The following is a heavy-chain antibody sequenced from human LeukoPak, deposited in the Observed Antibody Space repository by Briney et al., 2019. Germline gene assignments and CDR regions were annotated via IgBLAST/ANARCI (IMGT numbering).Heavy chain of an antibody. V-gene: IGHV3-21*01. J-gene: IGHJ4*02. CDR2: ISSSGSYI. Sequence: GGSLGHSFSASGVTFSSFSKKWVRQDPGEGLEGVSSISSSGSYIYYADPVKARFTITRDNAKNSLYLTMSSLRAEDTDVYYCASEYYYDSSGYYYLSSYFDYWGQGTLVTVSS. CDR3: ASEYYYDSSGYYYLSSYFDY. D-gene: IGHD3-22*01. CDR1: GVTFSSFS.